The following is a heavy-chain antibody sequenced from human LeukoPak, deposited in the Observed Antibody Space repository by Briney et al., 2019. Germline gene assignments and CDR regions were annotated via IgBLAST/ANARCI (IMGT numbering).Heavy chain of an antibody. CDR1: GGSISSRSYY. CDR3: ARQSCTTTSCYSDY. J-gene: IGHJ4*02. CDR2: ISYSGRT. D-gene: IGHD2-2*01. V-gene: IGHV4-39*01. Sequence: PSETLSLTCTVSGGSISSRSYYWGWIRQPPGRGLEWIGSISYSGRTYYSVSLKSRLTISVDTSKNQFSLKLTSVTAADTAVYYCARQSCTTTSCYSDYWGQGTLVTVPS.